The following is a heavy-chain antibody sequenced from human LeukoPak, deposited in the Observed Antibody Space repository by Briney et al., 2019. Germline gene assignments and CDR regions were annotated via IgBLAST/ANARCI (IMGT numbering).Heavy chain of an antibody. D-gene: IGHD5-18*01. CDR3: ARGVRTFKDTAMVYYFDY. CDR1: GYTFTSYD. V-gene: IGHV1-8*01. CDR2: MNPNSGNT. Sequence: GASLKVSCKASGYTFTSYDINWVRQATGQGLEWMGWMNPNSGNTGYAQKFQGRVTMTRNTSISTAYMELSSLRSEDTAVYYCARGVRTFKDTAMVYYFDYWGQGTLVTVSS. J-gene: IGHJ4*02.